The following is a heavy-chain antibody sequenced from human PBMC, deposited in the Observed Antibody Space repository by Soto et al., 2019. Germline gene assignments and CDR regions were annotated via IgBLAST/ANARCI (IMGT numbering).Heavy chain of an antibody. D-gene: IGHD1-26*01. CDR1: GYRFTNFW. V-gene: IGHV5-51*01. CDR2: IYPGDSDT. CDR3: AKTYSGDSNDAFDI. J-gene: IGHJ3*02. Sequence: PGESLKISCTGSGYRFTNFWIGWVRQMPGKGLGWMGIIYPGDSDTTYGPSFEGQVTFSADRSTSTAYLEWSSLRASDTAMYYCAKTYSGDSNDAFDIWGQGTLVTVSS.